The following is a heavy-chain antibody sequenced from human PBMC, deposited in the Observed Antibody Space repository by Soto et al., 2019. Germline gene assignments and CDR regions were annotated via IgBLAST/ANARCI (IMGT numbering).Heavy chain of an antibody. J-gene: IGHJ4*02. CDR2: INAGNGNT. CDR1: GYTFTSYA. V-gene: IGHV1-3*01. CDR3: ARVGAAAGPYYFDY. Sequence: ASVKVSCKASGYTFTSYAMHWVRQAPGQRLEWMGWINAGNGNTKYSQKFQGRVTITRDTSASTAYMELSGLRSEDTAVYYCARVGAAAGPYYFDYWGQGTLVTVSS. D-gene: IGHD6-13*01.